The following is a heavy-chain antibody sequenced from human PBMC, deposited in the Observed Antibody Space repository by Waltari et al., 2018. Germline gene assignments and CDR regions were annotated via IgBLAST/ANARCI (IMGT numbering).Heavy chain of an antibody. V-gene: IGHV3-23*01. D-gene: IGHD3-9*01. J-gene: IGHJ6*02. CDR3: AKDQLGGYYDILTGFRPVWRVYGMDV. Sequence: EVQLLESGGGLVQPGGSLRLSCAASGFTFSSYAMSWVRQAPGKGLEWVSAISGSGGSTYYASSVKGRFTISRDNSKNTLYLQMNSLRAEDTAVYYCAKDQLGGYYDILTGFRPVWRVYGMDVWGQGTTVTVSS. CDR1: GFTFSSYA. CDR2: ISGSGGST.